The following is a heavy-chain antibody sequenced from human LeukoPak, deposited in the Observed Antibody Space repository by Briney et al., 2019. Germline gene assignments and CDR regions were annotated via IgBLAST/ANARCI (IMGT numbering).Heavy chain of an antibody. D-gene: IGHD4-17*01. CDR1: GFTFGSYA. CDR2: ISGNGVNT. V-gene: IGHV3-23*01. Sequence: GGSLRLSCAASGFTFGSYAMGWVRQAPGKGLDWVSTISGNGVNTYYADSVKGRFTISRDNAKNSLYLQMNNLRAEDTAVYYCARDSFFTPSYGDSTHIDALAIWGQGTMVTVSS. CDR3: ARDSFFTPSYGDSTHIDALAI. J-gene: IGHJ3*02.